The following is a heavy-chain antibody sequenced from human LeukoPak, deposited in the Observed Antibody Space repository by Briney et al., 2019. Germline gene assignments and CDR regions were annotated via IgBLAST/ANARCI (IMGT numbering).Heavy chain of an antibody. J-gene: IGHJ4*02. D-gene: IGHD5-18*01. CDR1: GFTFSSYS. CDR3: AGTRGYSYGYEKYYFDY. Sequence: SGGSLRLSCAASGFTFSSYSMNWVRQAPGKGLEWVSSISSSSSYIYYADSVKGRFTISRDNAKNSLYLQMNSLRAEDTAVYYCAGTRGYSYGYEKYYFDYWGQGTLVTVSS. V-gene: IGHV3-21*01. CDR2: ISSSSSYI.